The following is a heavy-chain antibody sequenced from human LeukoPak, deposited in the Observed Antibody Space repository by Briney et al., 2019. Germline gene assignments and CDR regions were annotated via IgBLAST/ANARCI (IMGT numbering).Heavy chain of an antibody. V-gene: IGHV3-23*01. CDR1: GFTFSSYA. CDR3: AKTVSGSHSYQGGDY. CDR2: ISGSGGNT. J-gene: IGHJ4*02. D-gene: IGHD3-16*02. Sequence: GGSLRLSCAASGFTFSSYAMSWVRQAPGKGLNWFSAISGSGGNTYYADSVKGRFTMSRDNSKNTLYLQMNSLRAEDTAVYFCAKTVSGSHSYQGGDYWGQGTLVTVST.